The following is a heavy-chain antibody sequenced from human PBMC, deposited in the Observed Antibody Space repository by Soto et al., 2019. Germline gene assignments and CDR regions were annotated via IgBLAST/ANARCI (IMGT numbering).Heavy chain of an antibody. CDR2: IAFDESNK. Sequence: PGGSLRLSCAASGFIFSRHGMDWVRQAPGKGLEWVAVIAFDESNKYYTESVKGRFTISRDNSKNTLYLQMNSLRAEDTAVYYCAKDGVLEKQWPDFDPWGQGTLVTVSS. V-gene: IGHV3-30*18. CDR1: GFIFSRHG. D-gene: IGHD6-19*01. J-gene: IGHJ5*02. CDR3: AKDGVLEKQWPDFDP.